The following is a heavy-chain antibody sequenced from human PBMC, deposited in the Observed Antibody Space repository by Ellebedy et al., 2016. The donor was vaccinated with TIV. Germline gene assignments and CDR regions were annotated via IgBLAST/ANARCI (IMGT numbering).Heavy chain of an antibody. J-gene: IGHJ3*02. CDR2: INPSGGTT. D-gene: IGHD3-3*01. V-gene: IGHV1-46*01. CDR3: ARTPKVVNFDFWSGYYPDSFHI. CDR1: GYSFTAYF. Sequence: ASVKVSCKTSGYSFTAYFLHWVRQAPGQGLEWMGIINPSGGTTRYAQKFQGRVTMTRDTSTSTVYMELSSLRSEDTAVYYCARTPKVVNFDFWSGYYPDSFHIWGQGTMVTVSS.